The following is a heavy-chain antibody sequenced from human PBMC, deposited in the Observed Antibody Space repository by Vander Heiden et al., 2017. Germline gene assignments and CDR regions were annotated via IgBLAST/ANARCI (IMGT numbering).Heavy chain of an antibody. CDR1: GFTCGAYG. V-gene: IGHV3-33*01. CDR2: ISFDGSTK. Sequence: QVQLVESGGGVVQPGRSLSLSCAASGFTCGAYGMHWVRQAPGKWLEWVALISFDGSTKSYAESVKGRFTISRDNPKNTLYLQMNSLRVEDTAVYYCARDDVGVAGGSFDIWGQGTMVTVSS. D-gene: IGHD6-19*01. CDR3: ARDDVGVAGGSFDI. J-gene: IGHJ3*02.